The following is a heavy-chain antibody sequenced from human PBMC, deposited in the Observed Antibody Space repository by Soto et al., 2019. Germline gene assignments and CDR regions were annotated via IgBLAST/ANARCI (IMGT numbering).Heavy chain of an antibody. J-gene: IGHJ6*02. CDR1: GGSFNSYY. CDR3: ARDLGWNYYHYYGMDV. CDR2: INHSGST. Sequence: QVQLQQWGAGLLKPSETLSLTCGVYGGSFNSYYWSWIRQPPGKGLEWIGEINHSGSTNYNPSLTSRVTISVDTSKKQFSLRLSSVTAADTAVYYCARDLGWNYYHYYGMDVWGQGTTVTVSS. V-gene: IGHV4-34*01. D-gene: IGHD1-1*01.